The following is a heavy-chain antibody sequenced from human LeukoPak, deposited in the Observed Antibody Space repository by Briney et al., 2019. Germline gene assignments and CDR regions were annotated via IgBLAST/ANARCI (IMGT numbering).Heavy chain of an antibody. D-gene: IGHD4-23*01. CDR1: GYTFTSYY. CDR2: INPSSGST. CDR3: AGDDYGGNSAFDY. J-gene: IGHJ4*02. Sequence: ASVTVSCKASGYTFTSYYIHWVGQAPGQGLEWMGIINPSSGSTSYAQKFQGRVTMTRDTSTSTVHMELSSLRSEDTAVYYCAGDDYGGNSAFDYWGQGTLVTVSS. V-gene: IGHV1-46*01.